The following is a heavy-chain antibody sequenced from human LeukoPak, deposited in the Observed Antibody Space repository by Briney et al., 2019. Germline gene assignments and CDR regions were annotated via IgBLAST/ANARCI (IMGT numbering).Heavy chain of an antibody. CDR2: VYYSGST. J-gene: IGHJ4*02. CDR3: ARGRYNSDHFDY. D-gene: IGHD1-1*01. CDR1: GGSIRSYY. Sequence: ASETLSLTSTVSGGSIRSYYWSWIRQPPGKGLEWIGHVYYSGSTDYNPSLKSRVTISVDTSKNQFSLRLSSGTAADTAVYYCARGRYNSDHFDYWGQGTLVTVSS. V-gene: IGHV4-59*01.